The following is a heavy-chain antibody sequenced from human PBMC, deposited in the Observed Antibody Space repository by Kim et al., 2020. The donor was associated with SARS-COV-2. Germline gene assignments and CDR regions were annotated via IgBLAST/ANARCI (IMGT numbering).Heavy chain of an antibody. Sequence: GTKYGQKFQGRVTLTRDTSISTVYMELSRLRSDDTAVYYCAREGSTDAFDIWGQGTMVTVSS. J-gene: IGHJ3*02. V-gene: IGHV1-2*02. CDR2: GT. D-gene: IGHD2-2*01. CDR3: AREGSTDAFDI.